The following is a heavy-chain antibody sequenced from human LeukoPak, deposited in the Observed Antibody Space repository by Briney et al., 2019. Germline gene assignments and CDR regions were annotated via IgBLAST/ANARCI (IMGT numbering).Heavy chain of an antibody. V-gene: IGHV3-23*01. CDR1: GFSFSSYA. Sequence: GGSLRLSCAASGFSFSSYAMGWVRQAPGKGLEWVSATSGSGDYTYHADSVKGRFTTSRDNSKNTLYLQMNSLRAEDTAVYYCARDDSPPLSGYDWSGVDYWGQGTLVTVSS. D-gene: IGHD5-12*01. CDR2: TSGSGDYT. CDR3: ARDDSPPLSGYDWSGVDY. J-gene: IGHJ4*02.